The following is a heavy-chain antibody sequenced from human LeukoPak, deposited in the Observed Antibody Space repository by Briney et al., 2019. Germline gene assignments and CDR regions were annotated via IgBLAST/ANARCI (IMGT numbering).Heavy chain of an antibody. CDR3: ANPYCSSTSCLDAFDI. V-gene: IGHV3-23*01. CDR1: GFTFSSYA. D-gene: IGHD2-2*01. Sequence: GGSLRLPCASSGFTFSSYAMSWVRQAPGKGLKWVSAISGSGGSTYYADSVKGRFTISRDNSKNTLYLQMNSLRAEDTAVYYCANPYCSSTSCLDAFDIWGQGTMVTVSS. CDR2: ISGSGGST. J-gene: IGHJ3*02.